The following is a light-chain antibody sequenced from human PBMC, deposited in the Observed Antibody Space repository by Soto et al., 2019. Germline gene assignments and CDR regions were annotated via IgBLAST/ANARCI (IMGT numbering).Light chain of an antibody. CDR2: DVN. Sequence: QSALTQPASVSGSPGQSITISCTGTSSDVGSYHYVSWYQQFPGEAPKLMIYDVNKRPSGVPDRFSGSKSGNTASLTVSGLQAEDEADYYCCSYAGSYTWVFGGGTKLTVL. CDR3: CSYAGSYTWV. V-gene: IGLV2-11*01. CDR1: SSDVGSYHY. J-gene: IGLJ3*02.